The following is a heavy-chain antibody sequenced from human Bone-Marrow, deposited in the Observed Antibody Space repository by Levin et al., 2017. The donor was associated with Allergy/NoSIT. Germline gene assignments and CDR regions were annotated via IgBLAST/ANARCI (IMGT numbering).Heavy chain of an antibody. D-gene: IGHD6-19*01. CDR1: GFTFSTYA. V-gene: IGHV3-30-3*01. Sequence: GESLKISCAASGFTFSTYAIHWVRQAPGKGLEWVAIISYDERNKYYADSVKGRFTISRDNSKSTLYLQMNSLRTEDTAVYYCARGDGYSSRYFDYWGQGTLVTVSS. CDR2: ISYDERNK. J-gene: IGHJ4*02. CDR3: ARGDGYSSRYFDY.